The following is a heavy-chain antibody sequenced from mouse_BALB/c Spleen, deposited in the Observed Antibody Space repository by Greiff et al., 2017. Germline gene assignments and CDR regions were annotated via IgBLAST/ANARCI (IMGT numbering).Heavy chain of an antibody. D-gene: IGHD1-1*01. CDR1: GYTFTSYV. CDR3: ARTYYYGSRDAMDY. J-gene: IGHJ4*01. Sequence: VQLQQSGPELVKPGASVKMSCKASGYTFTSYVMHWVKQKPGQGLEWIGYINPYNDGTKYNEKFKGKATLTSDKSSSTAYMELSSLTSEDSAVYYCARTYYYGSRDAMDYWGQGTAGTVSS. CDR2: INPYNDGT. V-gene: IGHV1-14*01.